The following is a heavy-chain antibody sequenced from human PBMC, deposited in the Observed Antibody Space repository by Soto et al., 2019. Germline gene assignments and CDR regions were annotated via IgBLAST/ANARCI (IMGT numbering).Heavy chain of an antibody. Sequence: QVQLVQSGAEVKKPGSSVKVACKASGGTFSSCVISWVRQAPGQGLECMGGIIPISGRANYAPNFQGRVSMTADESTTTVYMELSSLRSEDTAVYYCARGWNDFPHWGQGTLVTVSS. V-gene: IGHV1-69*01. CDR2: IIPISGRA. J-gene: IGHJ4*02. D-gene: IGHD1-1*01. CDR3: ARGWNDFPH. CDR1: GGTFSSCV.